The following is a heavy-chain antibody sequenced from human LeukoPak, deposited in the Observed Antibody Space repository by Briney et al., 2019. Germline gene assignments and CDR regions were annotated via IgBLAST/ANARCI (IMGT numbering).Heavy chain of an antibody. CDR3: VGRVPGDYGNWFDP. V-gene: IGHV4-39*01. CDR2: VCYGRSA. J-gene: IGHJ5*02. D-gene: IGHD4-17*01. Sequence: SETLSLTCTVSGGSISNINYYWGWIRQPPGKALEWIGSVCYGRSAHDNPSLKSRATIFIDTSKNQFSLKLSSVTAADTAVYYCVGRVPGDYGNWFDPWGQGDLVTVSS. CDR1: GGSISNINYY.